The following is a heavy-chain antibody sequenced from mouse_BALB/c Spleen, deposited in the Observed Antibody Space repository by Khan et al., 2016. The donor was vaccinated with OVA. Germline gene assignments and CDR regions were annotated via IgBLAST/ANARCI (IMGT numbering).Heavy chain of an antibody. Sequence: EVELVESGGGLVQPGGTRKLSCAASGFTFSSFGMHWVRQAPEKGLEWVAYISRGSNTTYYAYTLKGRFTICRDNPKNTLIRQLTSLRSEDTAMYYCARDAYGYMGYFDYWGQGTTLTVSS. CDR2: ISRGSNTT. J-gene: IGHJ2*01. V-gene: IGHV5-17*02. CDR3: ARDAYGYMGYFDY. D-gene: IGHD1-2*01. CDR1: GFTFSSFG.